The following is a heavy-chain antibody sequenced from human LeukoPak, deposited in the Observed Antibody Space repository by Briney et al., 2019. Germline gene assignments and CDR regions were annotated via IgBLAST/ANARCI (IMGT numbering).Heavy chain of an antibody. CDR2: IYYSGST. V-gene: IGHV4-39*07. J-gene: IGHJ4*02. D-gene: IGHD6-13*01. Sequence: SETLSLTCTVSGGSISNSDYYRGWIRQPPGRGLEWIGSIYYSGSTYYNPSLKSRVTRSVDTSKNQVSLKLSSVTAADTAVYYCARDVPQRIAAAGTVGFDYWGQGTLVTVSS. CDR3: ARDVPQRIAAAGTVGFDY. CDR1: GGSISNSDYY.